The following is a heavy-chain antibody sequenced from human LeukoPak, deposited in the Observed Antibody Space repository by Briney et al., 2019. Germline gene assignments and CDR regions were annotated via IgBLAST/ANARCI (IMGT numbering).Heavy chain of an antibody. CDR2: INHSGST. CDR1: GGSFSGYY. V-gene: IGHV4-34*01. D-gene: IGHD2-2*01. Sequence: PSETLSLTCAVYGGSFSGYYWSWIRQPPGKGQEWIGEINHSGSTNYNPSLKSRVTISVDTSKNQFSLKLSSVTAADTAVYYCASGGRLGYCSSTSCYRNYKFDYWGQGTLVTVSS. CDR3: ASGGRLGYCSSTSCYRNYKFDY. J-gene: IGHJ4*02.